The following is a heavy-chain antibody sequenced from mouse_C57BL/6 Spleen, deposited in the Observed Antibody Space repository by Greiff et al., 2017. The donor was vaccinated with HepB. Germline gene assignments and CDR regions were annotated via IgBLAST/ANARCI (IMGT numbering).Heavy chain of an antibody. D-gene: IGHD1-1*01. CDR1: GYAFSSSW. CDR3: ARSYYGRDYAMDY. V-gene: IGHV1-82*01. J-gene: IGHJ4*01. Sequence: VQLQQSGPELVKPGASVKISCKASGYAFSSSWMNWVKQRPGKGLEWIGRIYPGDGDTNYNGKFKGKATLTADKSSSTAYMQLSSLTSEDSAVYFCARSYYGRDYAMDYWGQGTSVTVSS. CDR2: IYPGDGDT.